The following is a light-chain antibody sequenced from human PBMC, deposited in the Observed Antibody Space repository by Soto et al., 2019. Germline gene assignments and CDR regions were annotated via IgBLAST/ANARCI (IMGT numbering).Light chain of an antibody. Sequence: EIVMTQSPAALSVSPGERATLSCRASQSVSSHFAWYQQKPGQAPRLLIYDASNRATGIPARFSGSGSGTDFTLTISSLEPEDFAVYYCQQRSNWPPLTFGPGTKVDI. CDR2: DAS. J-gene: IGKJ3*01. CDR3: QQRSNWPPLT. CDR1: QSVSSH. V-gene: IGKV3-11*01.